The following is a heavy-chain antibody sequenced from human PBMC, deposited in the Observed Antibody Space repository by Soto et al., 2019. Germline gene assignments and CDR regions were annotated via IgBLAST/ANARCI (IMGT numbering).Heavy chain of an antibody. CDR2: ISGSGGSR. Sequence: EVQLLESGGGLLQPGGSLRLSCAASGFTFSSYAMNWARQAPGKGLEWVSAISGSGGSRYYADSVKGRFTISRDNSKNTLYMQMSSVRAGDTAVYYCAKEHFDSSGYYFDYWGQGTLVTVSS. V-gene: IGHV3-23*01. CDR3: AKEHFDSSGYYFDY. J-gene: IGHJ4*02. D-gene: IGHD3-22*01. CDR1: GFTFSSYA.